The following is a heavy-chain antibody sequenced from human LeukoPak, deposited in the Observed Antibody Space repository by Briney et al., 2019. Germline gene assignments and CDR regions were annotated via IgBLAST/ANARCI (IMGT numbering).Heavy chain of an antibody. J-gene: IGHJ5*02. CDR3: ARDTALTTGFDP. D-gene: IGHD4-17*01. CDR1: GGSISSYY. CDR2: IYYSGST. Sequence: SETLSLTCTVSGGSISSYYWSWIRQPPGKGLEWIGYIYYSGSTNYNPSLKSRVTISVDTSKNQFSLKLSSVTAADTAVYYCARDTALTTGFDPWGQGTLLTVSS. V-gene: IGHV4-59*12.